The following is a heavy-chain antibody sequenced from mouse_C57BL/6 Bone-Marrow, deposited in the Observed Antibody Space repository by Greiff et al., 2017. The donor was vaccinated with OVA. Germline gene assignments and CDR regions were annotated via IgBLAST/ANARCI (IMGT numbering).Heavy chain of an antibody. CDR1: GFTFSDYG. CDR3: ARINYWYFDV. V-gene: IGHV5-17*01. Sequence: DVQLVESGGGLVKPGGSLKLSCAASGFTFSDYGMHWVRQAPEKGLEWVAYISSGSSTIYYADTVKGRFTISRDNAKNTLFLQMTSLRSEDTAMYYCARINYWYFDVWGTGTTVTGSS. J-gene: IGHJ1*03. CDR2: ISSGSSTI.